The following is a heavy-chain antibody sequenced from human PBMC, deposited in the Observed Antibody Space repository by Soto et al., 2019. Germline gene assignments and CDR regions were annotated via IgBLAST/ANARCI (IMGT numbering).Heavy chain of an antibody. D-gene: IGHD3-3*01. J-gene: IGHJ4*02. Sequence: SLTCTVSGGSISSSSYYWGWIRQPPGKGLEWIGSIYYSGSTYYNPSLKSRVTISVDTSKNQFSLKLSSVTAADTAVYYYARYGTIFGVVIRVFDYWGQGTLVTVSS. V-gene: IGHV4-39*01. CDR1: GGSISSSSYY. CDR2: IYYSGST. CDR3: ARYGTIFGVVIRVFDY.